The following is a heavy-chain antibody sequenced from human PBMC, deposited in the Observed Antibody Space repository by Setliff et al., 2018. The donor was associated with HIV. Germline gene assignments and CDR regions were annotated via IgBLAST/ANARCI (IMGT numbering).Heavy chain of an antibody. J-gene: IGHJ6*03. CDR1: GYSFTSYW. CDR2: VYPGDSNT. D-gene: IGHD2-2*01. Sequence: PGESLKISCKGSGYSFTSYWIGWVRQMPGKGLEWMGIVYPGDSNTRYSPSFQGQVTISADQSVSTAYLQWSSLKASDNAMYYCARHLGLPDATDYMDVWGKGTTVTV. CDR3: ARHLGLPDATDYMDV. V-gene: IGHV5-51*01.